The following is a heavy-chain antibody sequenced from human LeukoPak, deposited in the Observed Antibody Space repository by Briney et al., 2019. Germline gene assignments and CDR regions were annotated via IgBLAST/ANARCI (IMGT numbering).Heavy chain of an antibody. Sequence: SETLSLTCAVYGGSFSGYYWSWIRQPPGKGLEWIGEINHSGSTNYNPSLKSRVTISVDTSKNQFSLKLSSVTAADTAVYYCARGPNTHYCGSGSYVYWGQGTLVTVSS. J-gene: IGHJ4*02. CDR2: INHSGST. CDR3: ARGPNTHYCGSGSYVY. V-gene: IGHV4-34*01. D-gene: IGHD3-10*01. CDR1: GGSFSGYY.